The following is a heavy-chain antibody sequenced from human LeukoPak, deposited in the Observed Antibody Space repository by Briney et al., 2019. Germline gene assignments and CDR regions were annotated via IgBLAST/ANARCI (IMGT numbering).Heavy chain of an antibody. CDR2: ISSSSSYI. J-gene: IGHJ4*02. Sequence: GGSLRLSCATSGFTFSRYSMNWVRQAPGNGLEWVSSISSSSSYIYYADSVKGRFTISRDNAKNSLYLQMNSLRAEDTAVYYCGRGGGEWELIRTFGYWGQGTLVTVSS. CDR1: GFTFSRYS. CDR3: GRGGGEWELIRTFGY. V-gene: IGHV3-21*01. D-gene: IGHD1-26*01.